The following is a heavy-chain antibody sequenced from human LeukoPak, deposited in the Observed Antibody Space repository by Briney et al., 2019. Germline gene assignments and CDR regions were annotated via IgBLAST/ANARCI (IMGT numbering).Heavy chain of an antibody. CDR3: ARRTSLRYFDWLSKAPLDY. J-gene: IGHJ4*02. CDR2: ISSSSSYI. D-gene: IGHD3-9*01. Sequence: KPGGSLRLSCAASGFTFSSYSMNWVRQAPGKGLEWVSSISSSSSYIYYADSVKGRFTISRDNAKNSLYLQMNSLRAEDTAVYYCARRTSLRYFDWLSKAPLDYWGQGTLVTVSP. V-gene: IGHV3-21*01. CDR1: GFTFSSYS.